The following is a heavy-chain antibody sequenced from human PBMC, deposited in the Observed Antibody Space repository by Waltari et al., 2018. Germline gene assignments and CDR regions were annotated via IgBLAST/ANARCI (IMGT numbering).Heavy chain of an antibody. CDR1: GGSFNTYS. CDR2: ITPIVGTP. V-gene: IGHV1-69*01. Sequence: QVQLVQSGAEVKQPGSSVRVSCRASGGSFNTYSLSWVRQAPGQGLEWMGGITPIVGTPHYAQKFQGRVTITADESTSTTYMDLTSLRADDTAVYYCASPMGVGPLTRYDGLDVWGQGTTVIVSS. CDR3: ASPMGVGPLTRYDGLDV. J-gene: IGHJ6*02. D-gene: IGHD3-16*01.